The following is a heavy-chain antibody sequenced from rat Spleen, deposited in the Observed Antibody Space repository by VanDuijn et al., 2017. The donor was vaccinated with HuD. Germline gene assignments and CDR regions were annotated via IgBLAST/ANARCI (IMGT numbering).Heavy chain of an antibody. V-gene: IGHV3-3*01. D-gene: IGHD1-12*02. J-gene: IGHJ2*01. CDR1: AYSITSSYR. Sequence: EVQLQESGPGLVKPPQSLSLPCSVTAYSITSSYRWNLIRSFPGNELEWMGYINSASTTNYNPSLKSRISITRDTSKNQFFLQVNSVTTEDTATYYCDANYDGTYYYFDYWGQGVMVTVSS. CDR2: INSASTT. CDR3: DANYDGTYYYFDY.